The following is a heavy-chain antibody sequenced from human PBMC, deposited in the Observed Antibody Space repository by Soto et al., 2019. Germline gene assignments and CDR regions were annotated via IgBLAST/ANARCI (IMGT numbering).Heavy chain of an antibody. CDR3: ARDSKLELPGNYYYYGMDV. V-gene: IGHV4-59*01. D-gene: IGHD1-7*01. J-gene: IGHJ6*02. CDR2: ISSSGTV. CDR1: GGSIRDYF. Sequence: PSEILSLTCSVSGGSIRDYFWTWIRQSPSRGLEWIGYISSSGTVKYNSSLKSRVTISLDRSRNQFSLKLSSVTAADTAVYFCARDSKLELPGNYYYYGMDVWGQGTTVTVSS.